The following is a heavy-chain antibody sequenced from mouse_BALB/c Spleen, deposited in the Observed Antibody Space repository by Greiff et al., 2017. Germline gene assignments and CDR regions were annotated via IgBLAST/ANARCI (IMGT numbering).Heavy chain of an antibody. CDR1: GYTFTDYA. D-gene: IGHD1-1*01. J-gene: IGHJ4*01. CDR2: ISTYYGDA. CDR3: ARSDYYGSSYAAMDY. V-gene: IGHV1S137*01. Sequence: VQLQQSGAELVRPGVSVKISCKGSGYTFTDYAMHWVKQSHAKSLEWIGVISTYYGDASYNQKFKGKATMTVDKSSSTAYMELARLTSEDSAIYYCARSDYYGSSYAAMDYWGQGTSVTVSS.